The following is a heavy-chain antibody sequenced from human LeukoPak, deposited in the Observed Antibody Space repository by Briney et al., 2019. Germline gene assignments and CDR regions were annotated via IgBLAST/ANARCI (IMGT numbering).Heavy chain of an antibody. V-gene: IGHV5-51*01. CDR2: IYPGDSDT. Sequence: GESLKISCKGSGYSFTSYWIGWVRQMPGKGLEWMGIIYPGDSDTRYSPPFQGQVTISADKSISTAYLQWSSLKASDTAMYYCARHLSQQLVPGYYYGMDVWGQGTTVTVSS. CDR1: GYSFTSYW. J-gene: IGHJ6*02. CDR3: ARHLSQQLVPGYYYGMDV. D-gene: IGHD6-13*01.